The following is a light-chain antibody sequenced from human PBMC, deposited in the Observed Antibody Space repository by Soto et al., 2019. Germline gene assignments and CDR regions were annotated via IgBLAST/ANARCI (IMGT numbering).Light chain of an antibody. Sequence: PGERATLSCRASQSVSGYLAWFQQKPGQAPRLLIYDASKRATGIPARFSGGGSGTEFTLTISSLQSEDFAEYHCQQYNNWPQTFGQGTQLDIK. CDR1: QSVSGY. V-gene: IGKV3D-15*01. CDR3: QQYNNWPQT. CDR2: DAS. J-gene: IGKJ1*01.